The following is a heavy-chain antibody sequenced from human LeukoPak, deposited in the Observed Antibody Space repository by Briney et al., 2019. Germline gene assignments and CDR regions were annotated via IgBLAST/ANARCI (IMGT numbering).Heavy chain of an antibody. CDR3: ARYHQGFDDY. CDR1: GGSFSDYY. D-gene: IGHD3-9*01. J-gene: IGHJ4*02. Sequence: SETLSLTCAVYGGSFSDYYWSWIRQPPGKGLEWIGEVNHSGITIYNPSLKSRVTISVDTPKNQFSLKLSSVTAADTAVYYCARYHQGFDDYWGQGTLVTVSS. V-gene: IGHV4-34*01. CDR2: VNHSGIT.